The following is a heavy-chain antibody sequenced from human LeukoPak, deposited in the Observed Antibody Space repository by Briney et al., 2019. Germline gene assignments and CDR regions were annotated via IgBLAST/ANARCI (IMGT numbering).Heavy chain of an antibody. J-gene: IGHJ4*02. D-gene: IGHD6-6*01. Sequence: GESLKISCMGSGYNFTHYWISLVRQMPGKGLEWMGTIDPSDSYNNYSPSFQGHVTISADKSISTAYLQWSSLKASDTAMYYCARAYSRSRFDYWGQGTLVTVSS. CDR1: GYNFTHYW. CDR3: ARAYSRSRFDY. V-gene: IGHV5-10-1*01. CDR2: IDPSDSYN.